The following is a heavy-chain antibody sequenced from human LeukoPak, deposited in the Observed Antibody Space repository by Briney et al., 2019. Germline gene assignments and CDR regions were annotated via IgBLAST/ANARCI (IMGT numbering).Heavy chain of an antibody. V-gene: IGHV1-18*01. CDR2: ISAYNGNT. D-gene: IGHD3-9*01. Sequence: GASMKVSCKASGYTFTSYGISWVRQAPGQGLEWMGWISAYNGNTNYAQKLQGRVTMTTDTSTSTAYVELRSLRSDDTAVYYCARGSYLYDILTGKHWFDPWGQGTLVTVSS. CDR3: ARGSYLYDILTGKHWFDP. CDR1: GYTFTSYG. J-gene: IGHJ5*02.